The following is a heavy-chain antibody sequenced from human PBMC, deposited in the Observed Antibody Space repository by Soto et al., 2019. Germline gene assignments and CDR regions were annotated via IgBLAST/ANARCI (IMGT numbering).Heavy chain of an antibody. CDR2: IDPSDSYT. D-gene: IGHD6-13*01. CDR1: GYSFTSYW. J-gene: IGHJ4*02. CDR3: ARLKAAAEYNDITLDY. V-gene: IGHV5-10-1*01. Sequence: EVQLVQSGAEVKKPGESLRISCKGSGYSFTSYWISWVRQMPGKGLEWMGRIDPSDSYTNYSPSFQGHVTSSADKCISTVYLQWSILKASDTAMYYCARLKAAAEYNDITLDYCGQGTLVTVSS.